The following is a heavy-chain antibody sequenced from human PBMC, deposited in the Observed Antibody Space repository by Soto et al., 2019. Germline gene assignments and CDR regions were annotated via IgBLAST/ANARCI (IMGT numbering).Heavy chain of an antibody. CDR3: ARVSVLPAALSGGLKP. J-gene: IGHJ6*02. CDR2: IGSSGSYI. Sequence: EVQLVESGGGLVKPGGSLRLSCAASGFTFSDYSMKWVRQAPGKGLEWVSTIGSSGSYIYYAASVKGRFTISRDNAKNSLYLQMNSLRAEDTAVYYCARVSVLPAALSGGLKPWGQGTTVTVSS. CDR1: GFTFSDYS. D-gene: IGHD2-2*01. V-gene: IGHV3-21*02.